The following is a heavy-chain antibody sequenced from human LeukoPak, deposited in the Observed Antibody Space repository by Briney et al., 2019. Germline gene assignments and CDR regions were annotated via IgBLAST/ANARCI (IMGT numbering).Heavy chain of an antibody. Sequence: ASVKVSCKASGYTFTGYYMHWVRQAPGQGLEWMGWINPNSGGTNYAQKFQGRVTMTRDTSISTAYMELSRLRSDDTAVYYCARDLWFGELRSMDAWGKGTTVTVSS. D-gene: IGHD3-10*01. J-gene: IGHJ6*04. CDR2: INPNSGGT. CDR3: ARDLWFGELRSMDA. CDR1: GYTFTGYY. V-gene: IGHV1-2*02.